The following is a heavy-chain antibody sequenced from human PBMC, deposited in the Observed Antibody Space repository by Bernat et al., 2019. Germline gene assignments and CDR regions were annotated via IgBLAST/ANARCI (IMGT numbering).Heavy chain of an antibody. V-gene: IGHV3-74*01. D-gene: IGHD6-13*01. Sequence: EVQLVESGGGLVQPGGSLRLSCAASGFTFSTYWMHWVRQAPGKGLVWVSRINSDGSRTDYADSVKGRFTISRDNAKNTLHLQMNSLRAEDTAVYYCAKVAAAAAEYGMDVWGQGTTVTVSS. CDR2: INSDGSRT. J-gene: IGHJ6*02. CDR3: AKVAAAAAEYGMDV. CDR1: GFTFSTYW.